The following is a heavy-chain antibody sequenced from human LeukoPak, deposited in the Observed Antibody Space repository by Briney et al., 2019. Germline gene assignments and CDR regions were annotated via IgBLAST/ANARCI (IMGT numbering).Heavy chain of an antibody. V-gene: IGHV1-46*01. Sequence: GASVKVSCKASGYTFTSYYMHWVRQAPGQGLEWMGIINPSGGSTSYAQKFQGRVTMSRDTSTSTVYMELSSLRSEDTAVYYCARDGSGSYYNLALDYWGQGTLVTVSS. J-gene: IGHJ4*02. CDR2: INPSGGST. D-gene: IGHD3-10*01. CDR3: ARDGSGSYYNLALDY. CDR1: GYTFTSYY.